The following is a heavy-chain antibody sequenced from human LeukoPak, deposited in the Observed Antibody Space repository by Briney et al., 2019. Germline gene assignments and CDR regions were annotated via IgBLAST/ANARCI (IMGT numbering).Heavy chain of an antibody. CDR1: GFTFDDYA. V-gene: IGHV3-9*01. CDR2: ISWNSGSI. J-gene: IGHJ6*03. CDR3: AKGRGTYYYYYYMDV. Sequence: GGSLRLSCAASGFTFDDYAMHWVRQAPGKGLEWVSGISWNSGSIGYADSVKGRFTISRDNAKNSLYLQMNSLRAEDTALYYCAKGRGTYYYYYYMDVWGKGTTVTISS.